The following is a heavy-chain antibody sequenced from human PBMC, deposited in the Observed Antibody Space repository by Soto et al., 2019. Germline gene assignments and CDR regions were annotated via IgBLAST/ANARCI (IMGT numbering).Heavy chain of an antibody. V-gene: IGHV1-69*01. D-gene: IGHD3-10*01. CDR2: IMPTVDSA. J-gene: IGHJ6*02. CDR3: AVAAVREIMAQESSGMAV. CDR1: GGTLSDYA. Sequence: QVQLVHSGAELKTPGSSVKVSCKASGGTLSDYAISWVRQAPGQGLEWMGGIMPTVDSANYAQNFQGRLTISADESTSTANLELSSLRSDDTAVYYCAVAAVREIMAQESSGMAVWGQGTTVIVSS.